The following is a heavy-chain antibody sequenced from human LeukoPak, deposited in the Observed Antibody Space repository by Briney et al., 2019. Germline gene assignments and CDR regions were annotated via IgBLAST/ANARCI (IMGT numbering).Heavy chain of an antibody. V-gene: IGHV3-74*01. CDR2: INPDGSTT. CDR1: GFTFSRYW. J-gene: IGHJ6*03. CDR3: AKPEGYCSSTSCYNSLYCYYYYMDV. D-gene: IGHD2-2*02. Sequence: AGESLRLSCAASGFTFSRYWIHWVRQAPGKGLEWVSRINPDGSTTTYADSVKGRFTISRDNAKNTVYLLMNSLRAEDTAVYYCAKPEGYCSSTSCYNSLYCYYYYMDVWGKGTTVTVSS.